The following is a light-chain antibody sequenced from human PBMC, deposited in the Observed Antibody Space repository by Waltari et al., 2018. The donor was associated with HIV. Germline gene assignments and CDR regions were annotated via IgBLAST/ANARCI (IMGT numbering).Light chain of an antibody. V-gene: IGKV3-15*01. J-gene: IGKJ2*01. CDR2: GAS. CDR1: QSVASN. CDR3: QQYNNWPWFT. Sequence: EIVMTQSPATLSVSPGRTATLSCRASQSVASNLAWYQQKPGQTPRLLIYGASTRTTGISPRFSGSGSGTNFALTIPSLQSEDVAVYYCQQYNNWPWFTFGQGTKLEIK.